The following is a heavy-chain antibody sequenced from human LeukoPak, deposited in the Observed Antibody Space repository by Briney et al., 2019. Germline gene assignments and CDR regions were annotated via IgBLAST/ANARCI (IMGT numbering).Heavy chain of an antibody. V-gene: IGHV3-21*01. D-gene: IGHD1-1*01. CDR3: ALGKTFGFHFSDF. Sequence: GGSLRLSCAASGFTFSSYSMNWVRQAPGKGLEWVSSISSSSSYIYYADSVKGRFTISRDYSKNPLFLQMSSLRPEDTAVDYCALGKTFGFHFSDFWGQGALVTVSS. CDR1: GFTFSSYS. J-gene: IGHJ4*02. CDR2: ISSSSSYI.